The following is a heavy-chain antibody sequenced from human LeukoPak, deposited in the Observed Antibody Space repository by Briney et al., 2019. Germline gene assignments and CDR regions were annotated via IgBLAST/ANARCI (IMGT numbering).Heavy chain of an antibody. Sequence: PGGSLRLSCAASGFTFSDYYTSWIRQAPGKGLEWVSHISSSGSTVYYADSVKGRFTISRDNAKNSLYLQMNSLRAEDTAVYYCARDPRAALAYWGQGTLVTVSS. CDR3: ARDPRAALAY. J-gene: IGHJ4*02. D-gene: IGHD6-6*01. V-gene: IGHV3-11*01. CDR2: ISSSGSTV. CDR1: GFTFSDYY.